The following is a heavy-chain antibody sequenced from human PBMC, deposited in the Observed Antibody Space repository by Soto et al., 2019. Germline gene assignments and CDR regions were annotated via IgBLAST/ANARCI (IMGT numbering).Heavy chain of an antibody. CDR2: ISAYNDHT. V-gene: IGHV1-18*01. D-gene: IGHD1-1*01. CDR1: GYTLTTYG. Sequence: GASVKVSCKAAGYTLTTYGVSWVRQAPGQGLEWVGWISAYNDHTNYAQKFQGRVTMTTDTSTSTAYMELRSLRSDDTAVYYCARGTYFDYWGQGTLVTVPS. CDR3: ARGTYFDY. J-gene: IGHJ4*02.